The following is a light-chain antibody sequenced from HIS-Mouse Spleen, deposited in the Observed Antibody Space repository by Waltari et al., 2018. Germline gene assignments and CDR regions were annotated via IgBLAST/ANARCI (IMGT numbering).Light chain of an antibody. CDR3: YSTDSSGNHRV. V-gene: IGLV3-10*01. CDR1: ALPKHS. J-gene: IGLJ2*01. CDR2: EDS. Sequence: SYELPQPPSVSVSPGQTARITCAGDALPKHSAYWYQQKSGQAPVLVIYEDSKRPSGIPERFSGSSSGTMATLTISGAQVEDEADYYCYSTDSSGNHRVFGGGTKLTVL.